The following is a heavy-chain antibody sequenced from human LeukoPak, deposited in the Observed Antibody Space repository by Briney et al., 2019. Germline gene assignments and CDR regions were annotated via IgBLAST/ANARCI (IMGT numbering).Heavy chain of an antibody. D-gene: IGHD3-22*01. CDR3: ARSGRKNTSTYYPFDY. CDR1: GFTFSNFW. V-gene: IGHV3-7*01. Sequence: GESLRLSCAASGFTFSNFWMSWVRQAPGKGLECVANIKEDGTEKNYVDSVKGRFTISRDNAKNSLYLQINSLRVEDTAVYFCARSGRKNTSTYYPFDYWGQGTLVPVSS. CDR2: IKEDGTEK. J-gene: IGHJ4*02.